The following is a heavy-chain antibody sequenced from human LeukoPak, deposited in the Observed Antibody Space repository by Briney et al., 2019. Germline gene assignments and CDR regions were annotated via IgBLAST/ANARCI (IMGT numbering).Heavy chain of an antibody. D-gene: IGHD3-22*01. CDR3: ARVSSGYYLIDY. J-gene: IGHJ4*02. V-gene: IGHV3-21*01. CDR1: GFTFSSYS. CDR2: ISSSSSYI. Sequence: GGSLRLSCAASGFTFSSYSMNWVRQAPRKGLEWVSSISSSSSYIYYADSVKGRFTISRDNAKNSLYLQMNSLRAEDTAVYYCARVSSGYYLIDYWGQGTLVTVSP.